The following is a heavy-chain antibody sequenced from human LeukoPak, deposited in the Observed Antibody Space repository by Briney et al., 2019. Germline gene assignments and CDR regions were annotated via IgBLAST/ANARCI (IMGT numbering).Heavy chain of an antibody. D-gene: IGHD1-26*01. CDR1: GGSISSYY. V-gene: IGHV4-4*09. CDR3: AAGPWELDF. CDR2: IYNGGNT. Sequence: SETLSLTCTVSGGSISSYYWSWIRQAPGKGLEFIGFIYNGGNTNYNPSLKSRATISVDTSNNQFSLRLTSVTAADAAMYYCAAGPWELDFWGQGTLVTVSS. J-gene: IGHJ4*02.